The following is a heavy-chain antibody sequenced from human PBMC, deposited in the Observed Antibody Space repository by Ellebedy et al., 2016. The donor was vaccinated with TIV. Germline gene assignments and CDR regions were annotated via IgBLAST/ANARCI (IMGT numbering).Heavy chain of an antibody. Sequence: AASVQVSCKASGYTFTSYDINWVRQATGQGLEWLGWMNPNRGNTGYAQKFQGRVTITRNTSISTAYLELSSLRSEDTAVYYCARGVDYYDIFTGLAGWFDPWGQGTLVTVSS. J-gene: IGHJ5*02. CDR2: MNPNRGNT. D-gene: IGHD3-9*01. V-gene: IGHV1-8*03. CDR3: ARGVDYYDIFTGLAGWFDP. CDR1: GYTFTSYD.